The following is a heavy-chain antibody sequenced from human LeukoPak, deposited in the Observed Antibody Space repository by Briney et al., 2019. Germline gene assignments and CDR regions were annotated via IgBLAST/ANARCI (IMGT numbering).Heavy chain of an antibody. CDR2: IYHSGST. CDR1: GGSISSGGYS. J-gene: IGHJ6*04. Sequence: SQTLSLTCAVSGGSISSGGYSWSWMRQPPGKGLEWIGYIYHSGSTYYNPSLKSRVTISVDRSKNQFSLKLSSVTAADTAVYYCARGTPDYYGSGSYYLAYGMDVWGKGTTVTVSS. D-gene: IGHD3-10*01. CDR3: ARGTPDYYGSGSYYLAYGMDV. V-gene: IGHV4-30-2*01.